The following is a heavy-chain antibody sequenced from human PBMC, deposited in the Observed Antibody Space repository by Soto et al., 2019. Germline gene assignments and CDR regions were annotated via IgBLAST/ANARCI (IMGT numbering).Heavy chain of an antibody. D-gene: IGHD3-22*01. Sequence: TLSLTCTVSGGSISSGGYYWSWIRQHPGKGLEWIGYIYYSGSTYYNPSLKSRVTISVDTSKNQFSLKLSSVTAADTAVYYCARAQSGYYQYYFDYWGQGTLVTVSS. CDR2: IYYSGST. J-gene: IGHJ4*02. V-gene: IGHV4-31*03. CDR1: GGSISSGGYY. CDR3: ARAQSGYYQYYFDY.